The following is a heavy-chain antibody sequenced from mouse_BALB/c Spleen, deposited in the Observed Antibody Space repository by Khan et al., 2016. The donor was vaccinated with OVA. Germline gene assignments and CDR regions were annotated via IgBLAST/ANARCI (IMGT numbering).Heavy chain of an antibody. D-gene: IGHD1-1*01. Sequence: VQLKESGPELVKPGASVKMSCKASGYTFTSYVMHWVKQKPGLGLEWIGYIYPFNDDTKYNEKFKGKATLTSDKSSSTAYMELSSLPSEDSAVYCCAPVGNYYVSFAYWGQGTLVTVSA. CDR2: IYPFNDDT. J-gene: IGHJ3*01. CDR1: GYTFTSYV. CDR3: APVGNYYVSFAY. V-gene: IGHV1S136*01.